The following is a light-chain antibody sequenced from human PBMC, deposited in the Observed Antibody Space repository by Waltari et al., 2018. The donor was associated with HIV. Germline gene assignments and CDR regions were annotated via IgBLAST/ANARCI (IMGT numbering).Light chain of an antibody. V-gene: IGLV1-44*01. Sequence: QSVLTQPPSASGTPGQRVTISCSGSSPKIGINTVTWYQHLPGTAPKLLIYSSNQRPSGVPDRFSGSKSGTSASLAISGLQSEDEADYYCAAWDDRLNGWVFGGGTKLTVL. CDR3: AAWDDRLNGWV. CDR1: SPKIGINT. CDR2: SSN. J-gene: IGLJ3*02.